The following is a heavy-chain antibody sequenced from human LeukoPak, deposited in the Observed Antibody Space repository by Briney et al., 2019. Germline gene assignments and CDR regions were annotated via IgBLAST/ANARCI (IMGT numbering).Heavy chain of an antibody. CDR3: ARRGSYNDY. D-gene: IGHD3-16*01. CDR2: ISSSGSTI. CDR1: GFTFSSYG. J-gene: IGHJ4*02. Sequence: PGGSLRLSCAASGFTFSSYGMNWVRRAPGKGLEWVSYISSSGSTIYYADSVKGRFTISRDNAKNSLYLQMNSLRAEDTAVYYCARRGSYNDYWGQGTLVTVSS. V-gene: IGHV3-48*03.